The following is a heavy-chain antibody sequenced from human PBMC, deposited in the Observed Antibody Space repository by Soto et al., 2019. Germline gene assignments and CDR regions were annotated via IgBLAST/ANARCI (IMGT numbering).Heavy chain of an antibody. J-gene: IGHJ6*02. Sequence: QVQLVQSGAEVKKPGSSVKVSCKASGGTFSSYTISWVRQAPGQGLEWIGRIIPILGIANYAQKFQGRVTITADKSTSTAYMELSSLRSEDTAVYYCARSSGYDHYYYYGMDVWGQGTTVTVSS. D-gene: IGHD5-12*01. V-gene: IGHV1-69*02. CDR1: GGTFSSYT. CDR3: ARSSGYDHYYYYGMDV. CDR2: IIPILGIA.